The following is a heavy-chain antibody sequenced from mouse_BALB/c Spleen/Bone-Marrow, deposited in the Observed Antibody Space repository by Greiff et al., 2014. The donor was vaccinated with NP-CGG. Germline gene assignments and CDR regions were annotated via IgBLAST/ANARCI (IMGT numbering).Heavy chain of an antibody. D-gene: IGHD4-1*02. CDR2: IRLKSNNYAT. CDR1: GFTFSNYW. CDR3: TPNWDWFAY. Sequence: EVKLVESGGGLVQPGGSMKLSCVASGFTFSNYWMNWVRQSPEKGLEWVAEIRLKSNNYATHYAESVKGRFTISRDDSKSSVYLQMNNLRAEDTGIYYRTPNWDWFAYWGQGTLVTVSA. V-gene: IGHV6-6*02. J-gene: IGHJ3*01.